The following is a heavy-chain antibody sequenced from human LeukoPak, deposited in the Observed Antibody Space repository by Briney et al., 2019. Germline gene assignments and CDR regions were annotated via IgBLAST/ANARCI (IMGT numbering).Heavy chain of an antibody. V-gene: IGHV4-61*08. J-gene: IGHJ5*02. CDR1: GGSISSGDYY. D-gene: IGHD6-19*01. CDR3: ARDDNSSGWYNWFDP. Sequence: PSETLSLTCTVSGGSISSGDYYWSWIRQPPGKGLEWIGYIYYSGSTNYNPSLKSRVTISVDTSKNQFSLKLSSVTAADTAVYYCARDDNSSGWYNWFDPWGQGTLVTVSS. CDR2: IYYSGST.